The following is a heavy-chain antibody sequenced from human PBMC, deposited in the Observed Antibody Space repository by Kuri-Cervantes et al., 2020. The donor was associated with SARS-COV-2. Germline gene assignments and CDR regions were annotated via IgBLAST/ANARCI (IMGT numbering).Heavy chain of an antibody. D-gene: IGHD6-19*01. CDR1: GYSFTSYW. J-gene: IGHJ2*01. CDR3: ARRGRGAVAGTTKYWYFDL. CDR2: IYPGDSDT. V-gene: IGHV5-51*01. Sequence: GGSLRLSCKGSGYSFTSYWIGWVRQMPGKGLEWMEIIYPGDSDTRYSPSFQDQVTISADKSISTAYLQWSSLKDSDTAMYYCARRGRGAVAGTTKYWYFDLWGRGTLVTVSS.